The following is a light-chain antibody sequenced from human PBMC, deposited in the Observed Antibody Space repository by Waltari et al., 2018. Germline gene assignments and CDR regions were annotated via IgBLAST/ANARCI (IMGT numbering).Light chain of an antibody. V-gene: IGKV1-39*01. J-gene: IGKJ5*01. CDR3: QQSYSSPQIT. CDR2: AAS. Sequence: DIQMTQSPSSLSASVGDRVTITCRASQSIRSYVNWYQPKPGKAPKVLIYAASTLESGVPSRFSGSGSGTDFTLTISSLQPEDFATYYCQQSYSSPQITFGQGTRLEIK. CDR1: QSIRSY.